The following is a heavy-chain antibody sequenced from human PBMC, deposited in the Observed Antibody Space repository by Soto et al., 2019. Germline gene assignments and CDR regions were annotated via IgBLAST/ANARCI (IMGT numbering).Heavy chain of an antibody. D-gene: IGHD3-22*01. CDR1: GGTFSSYA. CDR2: IIPIFGTA. V-gene: IGHV1-69*06. Sequence: SVKVSCKASGGTFSSYAISWVRQAPGQGLEWMGGIIPIFGTANYAQKFQGRVTITADKSTSTAYMELSSLRSEDTAVYYCAAYYYDSSGYYKDDYWGQGTLVTVSS. CDR3: AAYYYDSSGYYKDDY. J-gene: IGHJ4*02.